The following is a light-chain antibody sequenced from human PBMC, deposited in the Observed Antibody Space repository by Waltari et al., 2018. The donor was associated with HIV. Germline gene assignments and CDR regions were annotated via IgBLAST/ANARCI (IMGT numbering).Light chain of an antibody. V-gene: IGKV2-28*01. CDR2: LGS. Sequence: IVVTQSPLSLPVTPGEPASISCRSSQSLLHSNGYNYLDWYLQKPGQSPQVLIYLGSTWAAGVPDRFSGSGSGADCTLKISRVAADDGGVYYCMQTLQTPLTFGGGTKVEIK. CDR1: QSLLHSNGYNY. J-gene: IGKJ4*01. CDR3: MQTLQTPLT.